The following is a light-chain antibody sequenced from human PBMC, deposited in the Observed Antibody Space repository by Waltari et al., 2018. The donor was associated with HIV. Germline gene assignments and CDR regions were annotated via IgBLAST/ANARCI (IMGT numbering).Light chain of an antibody. CDR2: DDK. CDR3: HVRDGGAV. V-gene: IGLV3-21*02. J-gene: IGLJ2*01. CDR1: DIGTKS. Sequence: SYVVTQAPSVSVDPGQTAYINCDGADIGTKSVNWYQQKSGRAPTLFRYDDKDRPPGIPERFSGSNSGYTATLTIGAVEAGDEADYYCHVRDGGAVFGGGTTLTVL.